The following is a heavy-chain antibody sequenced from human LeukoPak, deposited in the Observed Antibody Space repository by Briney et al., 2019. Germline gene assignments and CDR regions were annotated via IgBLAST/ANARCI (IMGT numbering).Heavy chain of an antibody. V-gene: IGHV3-74*03. CDR3: ARDQRVTGRPDIVY. CDR1: GFTFRNHW. D-gene: IGHD6-6*01. J-gene: IGHJ4*02. Sequence: GGSLRLSCAASGFTFRNHWMQCGRQTPGKGLVWVSRISSDGSSTTYADSVKGRFTISRDNAKNTLYLQMNNLRAEDTAMYYCARDQRVTGRPDIVYWGQGTLVIVSS. CDR2: ISSDGSST.